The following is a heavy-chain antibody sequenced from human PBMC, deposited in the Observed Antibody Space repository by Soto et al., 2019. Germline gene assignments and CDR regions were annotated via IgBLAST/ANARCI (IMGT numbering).Heavy chain of an antibody. V-gene: IGHV1-2*04. Sequence: ASVKVSCKASGYTFTGYYMHWVRQAPGQGLEWMGWINPNSGGTNYAQKFQGWVTMTRDTSISTAYMELSRLRSDDTAVYYCARVYYDILTGYHPDYYYGMDVWGQGTTVTVS. CDR2: INPNSGGT. D-gene: IGHD3-9*01. CDR3: ARVYYDILTGYHPDYYYGMDV. J-gene: IGHJ6*02. CDR1: GYTFTGYY.